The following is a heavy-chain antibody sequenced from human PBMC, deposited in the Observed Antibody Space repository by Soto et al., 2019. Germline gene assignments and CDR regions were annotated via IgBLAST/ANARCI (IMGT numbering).Heavy chain of an antibody. CDR2: IYYSGST. CDR1: GGSTSSYY. D-gene: IGHD2-21*02. J-gene: IGHJ4*02. V-gene: IGHV4-59*04. Sequence: SETLSLTCTVSGGSTSSYYWSWIRQPPGKGLEWIGSIYYSGSTYNNPSLRSRVSMSIDTSKDQFSLKLKSVTAADTALYFCARQRTSVVTQAYFDVWGPGSLVTVSS. CDR3: ARQRTSVVTQAYFDV.